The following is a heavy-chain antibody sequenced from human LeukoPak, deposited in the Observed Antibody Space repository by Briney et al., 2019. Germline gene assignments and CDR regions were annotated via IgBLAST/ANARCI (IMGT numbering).Heavy chain of an antibody. CDR1: GFTFNSFA. Sequence: GGSLRLSCAASGFTFNSFAMNWVRQAPGKGLEWVSSISGSDGTSHYADFVKGRFTISRDNSKNTLYLQMNSLRAEDTAAYYCAKSLGVGGYTRYKGFDQWGQGTLVIVSS. CDR3: AKSLGVGGYTRYKGFDQ. CDR2: ISGSDGTS. V-gene: IGHV3-23*01. J-gene: IGHJ4*02. D-gene: IGHD3-16*02.